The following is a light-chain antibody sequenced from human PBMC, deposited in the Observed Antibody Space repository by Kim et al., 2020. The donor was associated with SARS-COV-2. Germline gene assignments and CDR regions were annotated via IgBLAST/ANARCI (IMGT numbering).Light chain of an antibody. CDR2: GNS. CDR1: SSNIGAGYD. J-gene: IGLJ2*01. Sequence: SVTISCTGRSSNIGAGYDVHWYQQLPGTAPNLLIYGNSNRPSGVPDRFSGSKSGPSASLAITGLQAEDEADYYCQSYDSSLSGYVFGGGTQLTVL. CDR3: QSYDSSLSGYV. V-gene: IGLV1-40*01.